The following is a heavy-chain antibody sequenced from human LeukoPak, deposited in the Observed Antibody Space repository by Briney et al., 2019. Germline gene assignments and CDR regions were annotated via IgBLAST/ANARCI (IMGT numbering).Heavy chain of an antibody. V-gene: IGHV1-2*02. CDR3: ARDRGDY. Sequence: GASVKVSCKTSGYTFTGYYIHWVRQAPGQGLEWMGWINPNSGDTNYAQKFQGRVTMTTETSTSTAYMELRSLRSDDTAVYYCARDRGDYWGQGTLVTVSS. CDR1: GYTFTGYY. J-gene: IGHJ4*02. CDR2: INPNSGDT. D-gene: IGHD3-10*01.